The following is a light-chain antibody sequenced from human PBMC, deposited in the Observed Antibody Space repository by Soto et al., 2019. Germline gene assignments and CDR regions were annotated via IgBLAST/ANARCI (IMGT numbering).Light chain of an antibody. V-gene: IGKV3-20*01. Sequence: EIVLTQSTGTLSLSPGERATLSCRASQSVTSNYLAWYQQKPGQAPSLLIYGASARAAGIPDRFSGSGTGTDFALTISGLEPEDFAVYFSQQYASSPWTFGQGTKVEIK. CDR1: QSVTSNY. J-gene: IGKJ1*01. CDR2: GAS. CDR3: QQYASSPWT.